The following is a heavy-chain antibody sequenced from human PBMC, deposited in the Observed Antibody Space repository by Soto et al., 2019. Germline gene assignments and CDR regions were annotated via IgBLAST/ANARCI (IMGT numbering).Heavy chain of an antibody. CDR2: INRIGSA. D-gene: IGHD3-10*01. J-gene: IGHJ5*02. V-gene: IGHV4-34*01. Sequence: QVQLQQWGDGLLKPSETLSLTSAVYGGSFSSYYWNWIRQSPGKGLEWIGDINRIGSATYNPSLTGRVTMSVDSSKNQFCLRLTSVTAADTAMYYCARGGVDMIRGITGKRTWLDPWGQGTLVIVS. CDR3: ARGGVDMIRGITGKRTWLDP. CDR1: GGSFSSYY.